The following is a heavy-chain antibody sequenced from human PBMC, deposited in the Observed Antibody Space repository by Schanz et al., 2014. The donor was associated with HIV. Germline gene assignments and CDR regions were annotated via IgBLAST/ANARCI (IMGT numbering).Heavy chain of an antibody. CDR1: GYTFSDYD. D-gene: IGHD1-26*01. CDR3: VRAASFHFDKEGYYRNWYFDF. Sequence: QLVQSGAEVKKPGASVRVSCETSGYTFSDYDINWVRQAPGQGLEWMGWVNPESGNTGMADTFLGRLSQTRFTSTGTAYMELDSLRAEDTAIYYCVRAASFHFDKEGYYRNWYFDFWGRGTLVAVSS. J-gene: IGHJ2*01. V-gene: IGHV1-8*02. CDR2: VNPESGNT.